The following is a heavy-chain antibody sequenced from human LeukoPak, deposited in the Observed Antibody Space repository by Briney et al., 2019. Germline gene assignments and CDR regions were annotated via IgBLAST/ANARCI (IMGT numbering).Heavy chain of an antibody. CDR2: IYSGGST. Sequence: GSLRLSCAASGFTVSSNYMSWVRQAPGKGLEWVSVIYSGGSTYYADSVKGRFTISRDNSKNTLYLQMNSLRAEDTAVYYCASAQRRGITIFGVAPFDYWGQGTLVTVSS. J-gene: IGHJ4*02. D-gene: IGHD3-3*01. CDR1: GFTVSSNY. CDR3: ASAQRRGITIFGVAPFDY. V-gene: IGHV3-53*01.